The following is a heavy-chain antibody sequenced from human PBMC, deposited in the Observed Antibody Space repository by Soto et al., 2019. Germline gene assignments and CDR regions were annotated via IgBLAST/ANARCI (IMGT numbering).Heavy chain of an antibody. CDR3: AKDPTTTARGYFDF. CDR2: ISAGGGPT. Sequence: EMQLLESGGGLVQPGGSLRLSCAATEFTIRNYAIAWVRQAPGEGLEWVSVISAGGGPTYYADSVKGRFSISRDDSKNTLYLQMNSLRPEDTAVYYCAKDPTTTARGYFDFWGQGTLVTVSS. CDR1: EFTIRNYA. J-gene: IGHJ4*02. V-gene: IGHV3-23*01. D-gene: IGHD4-17*01.